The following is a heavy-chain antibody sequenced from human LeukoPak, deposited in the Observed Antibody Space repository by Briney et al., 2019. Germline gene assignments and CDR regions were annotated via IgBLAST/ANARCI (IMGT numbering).Heavy chain of an antibody. D-gene: IGHD3-22*01. V-gene: IGHV4-34*01. CDR2: INHSGST. Sequence: NPSEPLPLTCALYGGSFSGYYWSWIRHPPGKGLEWIGEINHSGSTNYNTCIKSRITISMGTFTIQVSLKLSSVTAADTAVYDCARGIRCYYDSSGIYYFDYWGQGTLVTVSS. CDR3: ARGIRCYYDSSGIYYFDY. J-gene: IGHJ4*02. CDR1: GGSFSGYY.